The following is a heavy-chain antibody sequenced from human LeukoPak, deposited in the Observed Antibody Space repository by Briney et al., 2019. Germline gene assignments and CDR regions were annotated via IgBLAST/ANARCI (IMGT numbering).Heavy chain of an antibody. CDR2: ISGSGGST. CDR3: AKLGSSGWYGPYYFDY. CDR1: GFTFDDYA. Sequence: GGSLRLSCAASGFTFDDYAMSWVRQAPGKGLEWVSAISGSGGSTYYADSVKGRFTISRDNSKNTLYLQMNSLRAEDTAVYYCAKLGSSGWYGPYYFDYWGQGTLVTVSS. D-gene: IGHD6-19*01. V-gene: IGHV3-23*01. J-gene: IGHJ4*02.